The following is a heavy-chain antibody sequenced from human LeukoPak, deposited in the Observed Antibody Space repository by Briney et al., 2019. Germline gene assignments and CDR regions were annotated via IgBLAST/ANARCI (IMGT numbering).Heavy chain of an antibody. Sequence: TSETLSLTCTVSGGFISSSSYYWGWIGQPPGKGLEWIGSIYYSGSTYYNPSLKSRVTISVDTSKNQSSLKLSSVTAADTAVYYCARINMITFGGVDWGQGTLVTVSS. J-gene: IGHJ4*02. CDR1: GGFISSSSYY. V-gene: IGHV4-39*07. D-gene: IGHD3-16*01. CDR3: ARINMITFGGVD. CDR2: IYYSGST.